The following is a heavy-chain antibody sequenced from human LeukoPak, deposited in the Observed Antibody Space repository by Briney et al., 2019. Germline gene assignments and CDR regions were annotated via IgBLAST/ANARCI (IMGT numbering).Heavy chain of an antibody. D-gene: IGHD6-19*01. V-gene: IGHV3-30*03. J-gene: IGHJ4*02. CDR1: GFTFSSYG. Sequence: PGGSLRLSCAASGFTFSSYGMHWVRQAPGKGLEWVAVISYDGSNKYYADSVKGRFTISRDNSKNTLYLQMNSLRAEDTAVYYCARDPGWYAVEYYFDYWGQGTLVTVSS. CDR3: ARDPGWYAVEYYFDY. CDR2: ISYDGSNK.